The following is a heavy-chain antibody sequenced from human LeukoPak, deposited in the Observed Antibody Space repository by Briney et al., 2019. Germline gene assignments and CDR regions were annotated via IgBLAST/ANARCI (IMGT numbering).Heavy chain of an antibody. D-gene: IGHD3-9*01. CDR2: IIPNFGTA. V-gene: IGHV1-69*13. Sequence: SVKVSCKASGGTFSSYAISWVRQAPGQGLEWMGGIIPNFGTANYAQKFQGRVTITADESTSTAYMELSSLRSEDTAVYYCARDRSPYYDILTGPTNWFDPRGQGTLVTVSS. CDR3: ARDRSPYYDILTGPTNWFDP. CDR1: GGTFSSYA. J-gene: IGHJ5*02.